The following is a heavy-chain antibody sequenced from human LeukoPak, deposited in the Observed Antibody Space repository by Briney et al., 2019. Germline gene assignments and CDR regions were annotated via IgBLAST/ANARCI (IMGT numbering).Heavy chain of an antibody. V-gene: IGHV4-61*02. CDR2: IYTSGST. Sequence: SETLSLTCTVSGGSISSGSYYWSWIRQPAGKGLEWIGRIYTSGSTNYNPSLKSRVTISVDTSKNQFSLKLSSVTAADTAVYYCALGPMVRGVSAVMIWGQGTLVTVSS. J-gene: IGHJ4*02. CDR3: ALGPMVRGVSAVMI. CDR1: GGSISSGSYY. D-gene: IGHD3-10*01.